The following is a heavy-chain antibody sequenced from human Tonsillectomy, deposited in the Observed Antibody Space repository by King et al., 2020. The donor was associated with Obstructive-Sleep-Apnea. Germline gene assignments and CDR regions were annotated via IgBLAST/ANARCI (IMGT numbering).Heavy chain of an antibody. CDR2: IYYSVST. Sequence: VQLQESGPGLVKPSETLSLTCTVSGGSISSYYWSWIRQPPGKGLEWIGYIYYSVSTNYNPSLKSRVTISVDTSKNQFSLKLSSVTAADTAVYYCARHIVVVTALGVGDAFDIWGQGTMVTVSS. CDR3: ARHIVVVTALGVGDAFDI. D-gene: IGHD2-21*02. J-gene: IGHJ3*02. CDR1: GGSISSYY. V-gene: IGHV4-59*08.